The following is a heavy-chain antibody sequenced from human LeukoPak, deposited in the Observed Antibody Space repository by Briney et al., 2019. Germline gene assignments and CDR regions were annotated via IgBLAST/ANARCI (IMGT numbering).Heavy chain of an antibody. CDR2: IYYSGST. D-gene: IGHD4-17*01. V-gene: IGHV4-59*01. CDR1: GGSISSYY. Sequence: SETLSLTCTVSGGSISSYYWSWIRQPPGKGLEWIGYIYYSGSTNYNPSLKSRVTISVDTSKNQFSLKLSSVTAADTAVYYCAGGPPDDYGDVEYFQHWGQGTLVTVSS. CDR3: AGGPPDDYGDVEYFQH. J-gene: IGHJ1*01.